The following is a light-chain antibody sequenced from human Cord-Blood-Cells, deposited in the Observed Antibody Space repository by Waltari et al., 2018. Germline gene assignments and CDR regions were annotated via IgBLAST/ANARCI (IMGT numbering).Light chain of an antibody. J-gene: IGLJ2*01. CDR1: SSDVGSYNL. Sequence: QSALTQPASVSGSPGQSITISCTGTSSDVGSYNLVSWYQQHPGKAPNLMIYEGSKRPSGFSNRFSGSKSGTTASLTVSGLQAEDEADYYCCSYAGSSTFVVFGGGTKLTVL. CDR2: EGS. CDR3: CSYAGSSTFVV. V-gene: IGLV2-23*03.